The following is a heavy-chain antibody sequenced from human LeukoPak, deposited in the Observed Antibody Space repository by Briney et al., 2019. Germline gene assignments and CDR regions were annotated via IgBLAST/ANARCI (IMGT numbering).Heavy chain of an antibody. D-gene: IGHD6-19*01. V-gene: IGHV3-21*01. CDR1: GFTFSSYS. CDR3: ARERREGSGWKGDFDY. J-gene: IGHJ4*02. CDR2: ISSSSGYI. Sequence: GGSLRLSCAASGFTFSSYSMNWVRQAPGKGLEWVSSISSSSGYIYYADSVEGRFTISRDNAKNSLYLQMNSLRAEDTAVYYCARERREGSGWKGDFDYWGQGTLVTVSS.